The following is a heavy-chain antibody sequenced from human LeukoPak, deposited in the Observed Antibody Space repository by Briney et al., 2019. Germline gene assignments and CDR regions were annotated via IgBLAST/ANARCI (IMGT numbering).Heavy chain of an antibody. CDR1: GGSISIYY. CDR2: VYNSGST. CDR3: ASKSTDHGELRFDY. J-gene: IGHJ4*02. D-gene: IGHD4-17*01. V-gene: IGHV4-59*01. Sequence: PSETLSLTCTVSGGSISIYYWSWIRQPPGKGLEWIGYVYNSGSTDYNPSLKSRVTISVDTSKNQFSLKVNSVTAADTGVYYCASKSTDHGELRFDYWGQGTLVTVSS.